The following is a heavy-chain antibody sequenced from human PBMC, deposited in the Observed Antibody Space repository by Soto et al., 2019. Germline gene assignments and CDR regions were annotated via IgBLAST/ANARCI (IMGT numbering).Heavy chain of an antibody. D-gene: IGHD6-19*01. CDR1: GFISSNYA. CDR2: IGGNGADT. V-gene: IGHV3-23*01. Sequence: GSLRLSCAASGFISSNYAMSWVRQAPGKGLEWVSAIGGNGADTYYADSVKGRFTISRDNSKNTLYLQMNSLRAEDTAVYFCAIPSGLTVTGPDYWGQGTLVTVSS. CDR3: AIPSGLTVTGPDY. J-gene: IGHJ4*02.